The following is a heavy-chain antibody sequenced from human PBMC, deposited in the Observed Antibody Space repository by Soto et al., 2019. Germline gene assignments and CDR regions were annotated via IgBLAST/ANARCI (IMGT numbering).Heavy chain of an antibody. V-gene: IGHV1-18*01. J-gene: IGHJ5*01. CDR3: TGGPPNWGFDS. CDR1: GYIFTTYG. D-gene: IGHD7-27*01. Sequence: ASVKVSCKASGYIFTTYGICWVRQAPGQGLEWMGWISTYNGNTNYAQKFQGRVTMTTDTSTSTTYMELRSLRSDDTAVYYCTGGPPNWGFDSWGQGTPVTVSS. CDR2: ISTYNGNT.